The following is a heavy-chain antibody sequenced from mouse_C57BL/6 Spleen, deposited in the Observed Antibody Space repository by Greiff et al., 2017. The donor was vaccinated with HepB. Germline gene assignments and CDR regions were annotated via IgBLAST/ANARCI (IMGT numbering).Heavy chain of an antibody. CDR3: ARDRDYYGSSYEFAY. CDR1: GFTFSSYA. CDR2: ISDGGSYT. D-gene: IGHD1-1*01. V-gene: IGHV5-4*01. J-gene: IGHJ3*01. Sequence: EVMLVESGGGLVKPGGSLKLSCAASGFTFSSYAMSWVRQTPEKRLEWVATISDGGSYTYYPDNVKGRFTISRDNAKNNLYLQMSHLKSEDTAMYYCARDRDYYGSSYEFAYWGQGTLVTVSA.